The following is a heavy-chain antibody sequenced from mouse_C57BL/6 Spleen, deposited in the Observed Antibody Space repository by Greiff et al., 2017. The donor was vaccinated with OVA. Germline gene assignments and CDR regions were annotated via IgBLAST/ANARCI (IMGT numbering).Heavy chain of an antibody. J-gene: IGHJ2*01. V-gene: IGHV1-22*01. CDR3: AKGALIWLRGKSFDD. CDR2: INPNNGGT. D-gene: IGHD2-2*01. CDR1: GYTFTDYN. Sequence: VQLKQSGPELVKPGASVKMSCKASGYTFTDYNMPWVKQSHGKRLVWIGYINPNNGGTSYNQKFKGKATLTVNKSSITAYMELRSLTSAVSAVYYAAKGALIWLRGKSFDDWGQGTTLTVYS.